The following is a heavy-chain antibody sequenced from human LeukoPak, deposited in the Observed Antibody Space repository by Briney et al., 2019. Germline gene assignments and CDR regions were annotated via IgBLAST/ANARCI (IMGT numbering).Heavy chain of an antibody. Sequence: PGGSLRLSWAAAGFTFSCYAISSVRQAPGKGLECLSSISGSGGSTYYAECVQGRFTIYRENSKKTLYMQMNSMRADDKAVYSCAKAHRGGLVSNLTINWLDTWGQGTLVTVSS. CDR3: AKAHRGGLVSNLTINWLDT. CDR2: ISGSGGST. V-gene: IGHV3-23*01. D-gene: IGHD4/OR15-4a*01. J-gene: IGHJ5*02. CDR1: GFTFSCYA.